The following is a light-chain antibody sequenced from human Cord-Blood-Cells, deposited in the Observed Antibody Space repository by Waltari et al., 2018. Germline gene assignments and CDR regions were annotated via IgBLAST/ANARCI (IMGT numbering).Light chain of an antibody. V-gene: IGKV4-1*01. CDR3: QQYYSTPHT. Sequence: DIVMTQSPDSLAVSLGERATINCKSSQSVLYSSNNKNYLAWYQQKPGHPPKLLICWASTRESGVPDRFSGSGSGTDFTLTSSSLQAEDVAVYYGQQYYSTPHTFGQGTKLEIK. CDR2: WAS. CDR1: QSVLYSSNNKNY. J-gene: IGKJ2*01.